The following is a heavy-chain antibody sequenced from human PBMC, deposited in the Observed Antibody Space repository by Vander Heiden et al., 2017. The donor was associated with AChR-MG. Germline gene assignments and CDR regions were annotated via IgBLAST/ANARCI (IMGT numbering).Heavy chain of an antibody. CDR1: GGTFSSYA. V-gene: IGHV1-69*06. D-gene: IGHD2-21*02. CDR2: IIPIFGTA. CDR3: ARGRYCGGDCYLPFDY. J-gene: IGHJ4*02. Sequence: QVQLVQSGAEVKKPGSSVKVSCKASGGTFSSYAISWVRQAPGQGLEWMGEIIPIFGTANYAQKFQGRVTITADKSTSTAYMELSSLRSEDTAVYYCARGRYCGGDCYLPFDYWGQGTLVTVSS.